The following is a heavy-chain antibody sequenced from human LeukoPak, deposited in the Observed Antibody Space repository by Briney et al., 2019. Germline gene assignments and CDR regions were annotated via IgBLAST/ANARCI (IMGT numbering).Heavy chain of an antibody. Sequence: GGSLRLSCAASGFIFSDYYMSWVRQAPGKGLEWVGRIKSKTDGGTTGYAAPVKGRFTISRDDSKNTLYLQMNSLKTEDTAVYYCTTDHLFSQGITMVRGVSPDDYWGQGTLVTVSS. CDR2: IKSKTDGGTT. D-gene: IGHD3-10*01. CDR1: GFIFSDYY. V-gene: IGHV3-15*01. J-gene: IGHJ4*02. CDR3: TTDHLFSQGITMVRGVSPDDY.